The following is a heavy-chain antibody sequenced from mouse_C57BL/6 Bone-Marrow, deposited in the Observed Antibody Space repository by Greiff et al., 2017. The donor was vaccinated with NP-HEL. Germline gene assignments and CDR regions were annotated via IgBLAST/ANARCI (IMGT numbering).Heavy chain of an antibody. CDR2: IYPGDGDT. CDR1: GYAFSSHW. V-gene: IGHV1-80*01. CDR3: ARGAY. Sequence: QVQLKESGAELVKPGASVKISRKASGYAFSSHWMNWVKQRPGKGPEWVGQIYPGDGDTNYNGKFKDKASLTADKSSSTAYMQLSSLTSEDSAVYFCARGAYWGQGTLVTVSA. J-gene: IGHJ3*01.